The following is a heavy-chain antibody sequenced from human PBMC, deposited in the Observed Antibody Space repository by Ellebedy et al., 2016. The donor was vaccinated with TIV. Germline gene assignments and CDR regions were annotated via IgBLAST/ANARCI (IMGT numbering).Heavy chain of an antibody. V-gene: IGHV4-34*01. D-gene: IGHD2-2*01. Sequence: SETLSLXXAVYGGSFSGYYWSWIRQPPGKGLEWIGEINHSGSTNYNPSLKSRVTISVDTSKNQFSLKLSSVTAADTAVYYCAGGAVPAAPYYYYGMDVWGLGTTVTVSS. CDR1: GGSFSGYY. CDR3: AGGAVPAAPYYYYGMDV. J-gene: IGHJ6*02. CDR2: INHSGST.